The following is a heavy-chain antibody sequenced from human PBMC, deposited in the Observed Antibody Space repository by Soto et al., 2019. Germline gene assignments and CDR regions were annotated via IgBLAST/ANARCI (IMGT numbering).Heavy chain of an antibody. CDR3: ARLAYYDFWSGYYYFDY. D-gene: IGHD3-3*01. V-gene: IGHV4-59*01. Sequence: PSETLSLTCTVSGGSISSYYWSWIRQPPGKGLEWIGYIYYSGSTNYNPSLKSRVTISVDTSKNQFSLKLSSVTAADTAVYYCARLAYYDFWSGYYYFDYWGQGTLVTVSS. CDR2: IYYSGST. J-gene: IGHJ4*02. CDR1: GGSISSYY.